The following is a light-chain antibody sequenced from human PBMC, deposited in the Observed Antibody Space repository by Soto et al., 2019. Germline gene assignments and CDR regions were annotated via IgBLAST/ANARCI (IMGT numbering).Light chain of an antibody. V-gene: IGKV3-20*01. Sequence: EILLAQSPCTLTLSPVSVATFPFRASQSISSNYLAWYHQRPGQAPRLLIYGASSRATDIPDRFRGSGSGRDFVLNISRLERGDSGVYYCQQYSSSPRTFGQGTKVDIK. J-gene: IGKJ1*01. CDR2: GAS. CDR1: QSISSNY. CDR3: QQYSSSPRT.